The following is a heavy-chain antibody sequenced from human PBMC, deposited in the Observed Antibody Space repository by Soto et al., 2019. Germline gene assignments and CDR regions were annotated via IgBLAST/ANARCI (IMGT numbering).Heavy chain of an antibody. CDR2: IIPIFGTA. V-gene: IGHV1-69*13. CDR1: GGTFSSDA. CDR3: ARVGEVRRAHYYYYGMDV. D-gene: IGHD1-26*01. J-gene: IGHJ6*02. Sequence: SVKVSCKASGGTFSSDAISCVRQTPGQGLEWMGGIIPIFGTANYAQKFQGRVTITADESTSTAYMEPSSLRSEDTAVYYCARVGEVRRAHYYYYGMDVWGQGTTVTVSS.